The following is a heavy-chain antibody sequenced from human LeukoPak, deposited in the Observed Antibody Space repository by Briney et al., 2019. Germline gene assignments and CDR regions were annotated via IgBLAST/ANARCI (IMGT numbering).Heavy chain of an antibody. Sequence: ASVKVSCKASGYTFTSYGISWVRQAPGQGLEWMGWISAYNGNTNYAQKLQGRVTMTTDTSTSTAYMELRSLRSDDTAVYYCARDGYYYDSSGYCYVGTDYWGQGTLVTVSS. CDR1: GYTFTSYG. CDR2: ISAYNGNT. V-gene: IGHV1-18*01. D-gene: IGHD3-22*01. J-gene: IGHJ4*02. CDR3: ARDGYYYDSSGYCYVGTDY.